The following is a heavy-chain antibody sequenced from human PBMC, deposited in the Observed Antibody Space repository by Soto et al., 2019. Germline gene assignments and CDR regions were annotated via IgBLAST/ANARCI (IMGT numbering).Heavy chain of an antibody. CDR2: ISKDSGRAT. V-gene: IGHV3-11*04. D-gene: IGHD5-12*01. J-gene: IGHJ4*02. CDR1: GFIFRDWF. CDR3: AKDLREMATIRPDY. Sequence: PGGSLRLSCAASGFIFRDWFMSWIRQAPGKGLEWISYISKDSGRATRYADSVKGRFTISREKSKNMVYLQMNSLRAEDTAVYYCAKDLREMATIRPDYWGQGILVTVSS.